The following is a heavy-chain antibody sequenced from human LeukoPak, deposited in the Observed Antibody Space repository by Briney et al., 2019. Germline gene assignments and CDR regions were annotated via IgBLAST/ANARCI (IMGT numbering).Heavy chain of an antibody. V-gene: IGHV3-64*02. CDR3: ARVRIRLGGYMDV. CDR1: GFTFSSYA. CDR2: ISSNGGNI. J-gene: IGHJ6*03. Sequence: GGSLRLSCVASGFTFSSYAIHWVRQAPEKRLEYVAGISSNGGNIYYSDSVEGRFTISRDNSKNTVYLQMGSLRSDDTAVYYCARVRIRLGGYMDVWGKGTTVTVSS. D-gene: IGHD1-14*01.